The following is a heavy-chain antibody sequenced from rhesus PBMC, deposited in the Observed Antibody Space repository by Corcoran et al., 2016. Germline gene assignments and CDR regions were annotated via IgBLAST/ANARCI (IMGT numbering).Heavy chain of an antibody. CDR1: GCSLRGYY. D-gene: IGHD1-14*01. Sequence: QVQLQESGPGLVKPSETLSLTCAVSGCSLRGYYWCWIRQPPGKGLEWIGNIDGNIAGTNNNPSRKSRVTISKDTSKNQFSLKLSSVTAADTAVYYCARDRYSWNDPSLFDYWGQGVLVTVSS. CDR2: IDGNIAGT. V-gene: IGHV4-81*01. J-gene: IGHJ4*01. CDR3: ARDRYSWNDPSLFDY.